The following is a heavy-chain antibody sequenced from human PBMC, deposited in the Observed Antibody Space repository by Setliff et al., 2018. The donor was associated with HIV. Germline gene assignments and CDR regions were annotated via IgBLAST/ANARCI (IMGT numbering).Heavy chain of an antibody. CDR2: ISSSSSTI. Sequence: GGSLRLSCEASGFSFTTYSMNWIRQAPGKGLEWVSYISSSSSTIYYADSVKGRFTISRDNAKNSLYLQMNSLRAEDTAVYYCARQEGIFPNWYFDLWGRGTLVTVSS. CDR3: ARQEGIFPNWYFDL. J-gene: IGHJ2*01. V-gene: IGHV3-48*01. CDR1: GFSFTTYS. D-gene: IGHD3-10*01.